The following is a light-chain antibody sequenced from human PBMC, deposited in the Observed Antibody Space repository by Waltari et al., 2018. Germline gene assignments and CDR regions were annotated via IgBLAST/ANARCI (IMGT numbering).Light chain of an antibody. J-gene: IGKJ1*01. V-gene: IGKV3-20*01. Sequence: EIVLTQSPGTLSLSPGERVTLSCRASQSVSSSYLAWYQQKPGQAPRLLIYGASSRATGIPDRFSGSGSGTDFTLTISRLEPEDVAVYYCQQYGSSLWMFGQGTKVEIK. CDR3: QQYGSSLWM. CDR2: GAS. CDR1: QSVSSSY.